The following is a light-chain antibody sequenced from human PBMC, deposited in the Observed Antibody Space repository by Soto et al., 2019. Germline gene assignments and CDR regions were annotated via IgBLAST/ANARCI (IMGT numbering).Light chain of an antibody. CDR3: QQYKQWPQLT. CDR2: AAS. V-gene: IGKV3-15*01. CDR1: QSISTN. Sequence: EIVMTQSPATLSLSPGERATLFCRASQSISTNLAWYQQKPGQAPRVLIYAASTRATGIPARFSGSGSGTDFSLTISSLQSEDSAVYYCQQYKQWPQLTFGGGTKVDIK. J-gene: IGKJ4*01.